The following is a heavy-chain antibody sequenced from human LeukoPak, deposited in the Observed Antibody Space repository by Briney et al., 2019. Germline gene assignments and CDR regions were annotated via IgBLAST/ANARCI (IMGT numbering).Heavy chain of an antibody. Sequence: AGGSLRLSCAASGFTYSSYEMNWVRQAPGKGLEWVSYISSSGSTIYYADSVKGQFTISRDNAKNSLYLQMNSLRAEDTAVYYRAREYSSSSGRCFDYWGQGTLVTVSS. V-gene: IGHV3-48*03. J-gene: IGHJ4*02. CDR2: ISSSGSTI. CDR3: AREYSSSSGRCFDY. CDR1: GFTYSSYE. D-gene: IGHD6-6*01.